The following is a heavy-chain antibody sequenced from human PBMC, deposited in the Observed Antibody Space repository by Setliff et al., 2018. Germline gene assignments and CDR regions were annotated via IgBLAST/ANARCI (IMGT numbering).Heavy chain of an antibody. CDR2: IKQDGSEK. J-gene: IGHJ3*02. V-gene: IGHV3-7*01. CDR3: ARDLAGRDGYNKAPDALDI. D-gene: IGHD5-12*01. Sequence: TGGSLRLSCAASGFTFSSYWMSWVRRAPGKGLEWVANIKQDGSEKYYVDSVKGRFTISRDNAKNSLYLQMNSLRAEDTAVYYCARDLAGRDGYNKAPDALDIWGQGTMVS. CDR1: GFTFSSYW.